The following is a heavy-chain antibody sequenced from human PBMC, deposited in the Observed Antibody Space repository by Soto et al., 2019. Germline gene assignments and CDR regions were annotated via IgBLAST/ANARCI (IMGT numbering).Heavy chain of an antibody. CDR1: GGSFNTYT. Sequence: QVQLVQSGAEVKTPGSSVKVSCKASGGSFNTYTFHWVRQAPGQGLEWMGRIIPFGNIANYAKAFQDRVTISADISATTVYMELRSLTSPDTAVYYCARDKAVINAAIGMAYWGQGTLVTVSS. CDR3: ARDKAVINAAIGMAY. CDR2: IIPFGNIA. V-gene: IGHV1-69*08. D-gene: IGHD6-13*01. J-gene: IGHJ4*02.